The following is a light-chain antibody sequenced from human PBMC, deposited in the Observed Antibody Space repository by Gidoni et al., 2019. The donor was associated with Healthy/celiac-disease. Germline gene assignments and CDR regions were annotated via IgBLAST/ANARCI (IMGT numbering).Light chain of an antibody. CDR3: GTWESSLSAVV. CDR2: DNN. V-gene: IGLV1-51*01. CDR1: SSNIGKNY. Sequence: QSVLLQPTSVSAAPAQKVTIPCSGSSSNIGKNYLSWYQQLPGTAPKLLIYDNNKRPSGIPDRFAGSKSGTSATLGITGLQTGDEADYYCGTWESSLSAVVFGGGTKLTVL. J-gene: IGLJ2*01.